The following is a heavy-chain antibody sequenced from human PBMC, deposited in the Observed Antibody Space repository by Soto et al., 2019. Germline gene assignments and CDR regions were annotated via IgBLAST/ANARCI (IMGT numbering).Heavy chain of an antibody. V-gene: IGHV3-23*01. CDR1: GFTFSSYA. CDR3: AKEGQYNWNYAHFDY. Sequence: PGGSLRLSCVASGFTFSSYAMSWVRQAPGKGLEWVSAISGSGGSTYYADSVKGRFTISRDNSKNTLYLQMNSLRAEDTAVYYCAKEGQYNWNYAHFDYWGQGTLVTVSS. D-gene: IGHD1-7*01. CDR2: ISGSGGST. J-gene: IGHJ4*02.